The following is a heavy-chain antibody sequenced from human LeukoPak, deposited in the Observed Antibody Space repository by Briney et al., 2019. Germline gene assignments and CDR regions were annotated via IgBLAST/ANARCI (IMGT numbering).Heavy chain of an antibody. CDR3: VREGLGPSFSAWFDP. J-gene: IGHJ5*02. CDR1: GFTFDDYA. Sequence: PGGSLRLSCAASGFTFDDYAMHWVRQAPGKGLEWVSGISWNSGSIGYADSVKGRFTISRDNAKNPLYLQMNSLRPEDTAVYYCVREGLGPSFSAWFDPWGQGTLVTVSS. CDR2: ISWNSGSI. V-gene: IGHV3-9*01. D-gene: IGHD3/OR15-3a*01.